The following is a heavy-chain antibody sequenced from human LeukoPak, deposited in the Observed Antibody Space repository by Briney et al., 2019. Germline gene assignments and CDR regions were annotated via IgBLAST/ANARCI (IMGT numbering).Heavy chain of an antibody. D-gene: IGHD3-3*01. CDR1: GFTFSSYW. Sequence: GSLRLSCAASGFTFSSYWMSWIRQPPGKGLEWIGEINHSGSTNYNPSLKSRVTISVDTSKNQFSLKLSSVTAADTAVYYCARGARITIFGVVIRDRYFDYWGQGTLVTVSS. CDR2: INHSGST. J-gene: IGHJ4*02. V-gene: IGHV4-34*01. CDR3: ARGARITIFGVVIRDRYFDY.